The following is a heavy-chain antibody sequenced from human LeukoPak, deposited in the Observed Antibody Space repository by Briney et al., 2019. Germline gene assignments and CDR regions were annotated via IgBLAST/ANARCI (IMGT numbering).Heavy chain of an antibody. V-gene: IGHV1-2*02. D-gene: IGHD3-22*01. CDR3: ARDQGVRTYYYDSSGYYDY. Sequence: ASVKVSCKASGYTFTGYYMHWVRQAPGQGLEWMGWINPNSGGTNYAQKFQGRVTMTRDTSISTAYMELSRLRSDDTAVYYCARDQGVRTYYYDSSGYYDYWGQGTLVTVSS. CDR1: GYTFTGYY. CDR2: INPNSGGT. J-gene: IGHJ4*02.